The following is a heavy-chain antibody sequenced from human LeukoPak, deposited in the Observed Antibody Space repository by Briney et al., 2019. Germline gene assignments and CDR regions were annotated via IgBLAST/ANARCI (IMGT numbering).Heavy chain of an antibody. J-gene: IGHJ4*02. D-gene: IGHD2-2*01. CDR2: ISYGGSNK. V-gene: IGHV3-30*04. Sequence: PGGSLRLSCAASGFTFSSYAMHWVRQAPGKGLEWVAVISYGGSNKYYADSVKGRFTISRDNSKNTLYLQMNSLRAEDTAVYYCARDSNYFDYWGQGTLVTVSS. CDR3: ARDSNYFDY. CDR1: GFTFSSYA.